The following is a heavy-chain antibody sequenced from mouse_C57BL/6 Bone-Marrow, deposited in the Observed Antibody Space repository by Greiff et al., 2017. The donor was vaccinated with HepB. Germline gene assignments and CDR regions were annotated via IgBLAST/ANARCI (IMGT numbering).Heavy chain of an antibody. D-gene: IGHD1-1*01. V-gene: IGHV1-82*01. J-gene: IGHJ4*01. Sequence: VQLQQSGPELVKPGASVKISCKASGYAFSSSWMNWVKQRPGKGLEWIGRIYPGDGDTNYNGKFKGKATLTADKSSSTAYMQLSSPTSEDSAVYFCARWGTTVVAPYAMDYWGQGTSVTVSS. CDR2: IYPGDGDT. CDR1: GYAFSSSW. CDR3: ARWGTTVVAPYAMDY.